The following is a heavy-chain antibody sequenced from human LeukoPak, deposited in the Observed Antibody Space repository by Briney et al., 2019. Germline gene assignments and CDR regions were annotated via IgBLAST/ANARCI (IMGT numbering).Heavy chain of an antibody. Sequence: GGSLRLSCAASGFTFSSYAMSWVRQAPGKGLEWVAVIWYDGSNKYYADSVKGRFTISRDNSKNTLYLQMNSLRAEDTAVYYCAGAVADLRGALDYWGQGTLVTVSS. V-gene: IGHV3-33*08. CDR1: GFTFSSYA. CDR2: IWYDGSNK. CDR3: AGAVADLRGALDY. J-gene: IGHJ4*02. D-gene: IGHD6-19*01.